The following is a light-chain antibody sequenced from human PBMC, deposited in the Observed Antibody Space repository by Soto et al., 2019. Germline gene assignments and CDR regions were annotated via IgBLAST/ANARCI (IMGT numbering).Light chain of an antibody. J-gene: IGKJ1*01. CDR3: QQSYSTPWT. V-gene: IGKV1-39*01. Sequence: DIQMTQSPSSLSASVGDRVTITCRASQSISSYLNWYQQKPGKAPKLLIYAASSLQSGVPSRFSGSGSGPDFTLTISSLQPEDFATYYCQQSYSTPWTFGQGTKV. CDR1: QSISSY. CDR2: AAS.